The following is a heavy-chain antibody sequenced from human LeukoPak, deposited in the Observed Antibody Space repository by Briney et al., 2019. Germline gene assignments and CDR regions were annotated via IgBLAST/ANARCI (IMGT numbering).Heavy chain of an antibody. V-gene: IGHV1-8*03. D-gene: IGHD3-3*01. CDR3: ALQYDFWSRVFDP. Sequence: ASVKVSCKASGYTFTSYDINWVRQATGQGLEWMGWMNPNSGNTGYAQKFQGRVTITRNTSISTAYMELSSLRSEDTAVYYCALQYDFWSRVFDPWGQGTLVTVSS. J-gene: IGHJ5*02. CDR1: GYTFTSYD. CDR2: MNPNSGNT.